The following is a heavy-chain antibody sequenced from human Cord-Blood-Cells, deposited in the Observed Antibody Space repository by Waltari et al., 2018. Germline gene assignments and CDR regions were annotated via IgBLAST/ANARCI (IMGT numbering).Heavy chain of an antibody. CDR3: ARGQLGTRVINDAFDI. D-gene: IGHD3-16*02. CDR1: GGSFSGYY. V-gene: IGHV4-34*01. Sequence: QVQLQKWGAGLLKPSETLSLTCAVYGGSFSGYYWSWIRQPSGRGLEWIGEIKHSGSTNYNPSLKSQVTISVDTSKNQFSLKLSSVTAADTAVYYCARGQLGTRVINDAFDIWGQGTMVTVSS. J-gene: IGHJ3*02. CDR2: IKHSGST.